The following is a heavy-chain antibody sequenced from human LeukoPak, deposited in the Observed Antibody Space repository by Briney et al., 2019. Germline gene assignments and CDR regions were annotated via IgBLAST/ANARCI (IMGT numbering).Heavy chain of an antibody. CDR3: ARDPELGYCSGGSCYSAVEFDY. D-gene: IGHD2-15*01. J-gene: IGHJ4*02. V-gene: IGHV1-69*04. CDR2: VISILGIA. Sequence: ASVKVSCKASGGTFSSYAISWVRQAPGQGLEWMGRVISILGIANYAQKFQGRVTITADKSTSTAYMELSSLRSEDTAVYYCARDPELGYCSGGSCYSAVEFDYWGQGTLVTVSS. CDR1: GGTFSSYA.